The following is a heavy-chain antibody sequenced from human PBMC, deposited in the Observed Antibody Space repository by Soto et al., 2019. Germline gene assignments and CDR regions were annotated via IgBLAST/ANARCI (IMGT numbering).Heavy chain of an antibody. CDR2: IYYSGSS. CDR3: ARSRISIFGILIIGSAFDP. V-gene: IGHV4-30-4*01. D-gene: IGHD3-3*01. J-gene: IGHJ5*02. Sequence: SETLSLTCTVSGGSISSGDYYWSWIRQPPGKGLEWIGYIYYSGSSYYNPSLKSRVSISIDTSKNQFSLKLSSVTAADTAVYYCARSRISIFGILIIGSAFDPWGQGSLVTVSS. CDR1: GGSISSGDYY.